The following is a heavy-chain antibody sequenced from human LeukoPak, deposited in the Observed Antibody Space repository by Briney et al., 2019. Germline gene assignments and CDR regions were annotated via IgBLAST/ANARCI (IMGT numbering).Heavy chain of an antibody. V-gene: IGHV3-23*01. J-gene: IGHJ4*02. CDR1: GFTFSNFL. D-gene: IGHD6-13*01. Sequence: GGSLRLSCAASGFTFSNFLMTWVRQAPGKGPEWVSAISGSGGDTYYADSVKGRFTISRDNSKNTLYLQMNSLRAEDTAVYYCARAPNSNNYFDYWGQGTLVTVSS. CDR3: ARAPNSNNYFDY. CDR2: ISGSGGDT.